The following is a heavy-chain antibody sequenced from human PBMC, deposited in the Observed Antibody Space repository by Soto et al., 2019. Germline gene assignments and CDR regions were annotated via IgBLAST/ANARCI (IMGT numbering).Heavy chain of an antibody. V-gene: IGHV4-34*01. J-gene: IGHJ6*02. Sequence: SETLSLTCAVYGGSFSGYYWSWIRQPPGKGLEWIGEINHSGSTNYNPSLKSRVTISVDTSKNQFSLKLSSVTAADTAVYYCARVRRMTTVTVYVSYGLDVWGQGTTVTVSS. CDR1: GGSFSGYY. CDR2: INHSGST. CDR3: ARVRRMTTVTVYVSYGLDV. D-gene: IGHD4-17*01.